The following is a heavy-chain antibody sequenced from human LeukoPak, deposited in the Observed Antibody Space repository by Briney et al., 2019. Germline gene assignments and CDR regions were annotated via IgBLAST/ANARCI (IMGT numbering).Heavy chain of an antibody. CDR1: GFTFSSYA. CDR2: ISGSGGST. D-gene: IGHD4-23*01. V-gene: IGHV3-23*01. J-gene: IGHJ4*02. CDR3: AKAPWGVTVVTAYADY. Sequence: GGSLRLSCAASGFTFSSYAMSWVRQAPGKGLEWVSAISGSGGSTYYADSVKGRFTISRDNSKNTLYLQMNSLRAEDTAVYYCAKAPWGVTVVTAYADYWGQGTLVTVSS.